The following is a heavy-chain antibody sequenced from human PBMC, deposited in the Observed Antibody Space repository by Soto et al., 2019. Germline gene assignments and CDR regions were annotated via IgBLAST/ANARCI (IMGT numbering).Heavy chain of an antibody. J-gene: IGHJ3*02. Sequence: PGGSLRLSCAASGFTFSSYAMSWVRQAPGKGREWVSAISGSGGSTYYADSVKGRFTISRDTSKNTLYLQMNSLRAEDTAVYYCGKSGYCSSTICANAFDIWGQGTMVTVSS. CDR2: ISGSGGST. CDR3: GKSGYCSSTICANAFDI. V-gene: IGHV3-23*01. CDR1: GFTFSSYA. D-gene: IGHD2-2*01.